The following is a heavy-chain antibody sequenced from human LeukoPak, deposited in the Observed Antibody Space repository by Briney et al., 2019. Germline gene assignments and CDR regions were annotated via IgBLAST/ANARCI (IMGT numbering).Heavy chain of an antibody. V-gene: IGHV3-30*18. CDR1: GFTFSSYG. Sequence: GRSLRLSCAASGFTFSSYGMHWVRQAPGKGLEWVAVISYDGSNKYYADPVKGRFTISRDNSKNTLYLQMDSLRAEDTAVYYCAKESALTNAFDIWGQGTMVTVSS. J-gene: IGHJ3*02. CDR2: ISYDGSNK. D-gene: IGHD1-14*01. CDR3: AKESALTNAFDI.